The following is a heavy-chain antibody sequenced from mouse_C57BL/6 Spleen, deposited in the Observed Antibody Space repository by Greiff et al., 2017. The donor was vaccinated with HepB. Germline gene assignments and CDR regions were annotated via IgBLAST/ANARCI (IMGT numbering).Heavy chain of an antibody. Sequence: EVQLQQSGAELVRPGASVKLSCTASGFNIKDDYMHWVKQRPEQGLEWIGWIDPENGDTEYASKFQGKATITADTSSNTAYLQLSSLTSEDTAVYSCTTGYGSSYVYFDYWGQGTTLTVSS. J-gene: IGHJ2*01. CDR2: IDPENGDT. CDR1: GFNIKDDY. CDR3: TTGYGSSYVYFDY. V-gene: IGHV14-4*01. D-gene: IGHD1-1*01.